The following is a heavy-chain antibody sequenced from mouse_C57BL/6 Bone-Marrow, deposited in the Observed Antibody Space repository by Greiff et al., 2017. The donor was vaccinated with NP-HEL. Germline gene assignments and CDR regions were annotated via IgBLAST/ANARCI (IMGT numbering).Heavy chain of an antibody. V-gene: IGHV14-4*01. CDR3: TTGGNADGYYAMDY. Sequence: EVQLQQSGAELVRPGASVKLSCTASGFNIKDDYMHWVKQRPEQGLEWIGWIDPENGDTEYASKFQGKATITADTSSNTAYLQLSSLTSEDTAVYYCTTGGNADGYYAMDYWGQGTSVTVSS. CDR2: IDPENGDT. J-gene: IGHJ4*01. CDR1: GFNIKDDY.